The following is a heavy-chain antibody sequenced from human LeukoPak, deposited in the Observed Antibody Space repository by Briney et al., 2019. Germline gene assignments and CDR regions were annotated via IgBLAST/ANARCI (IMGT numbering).Heavy chain of an antibody. CDR3: ARQIPYSSRLDAFDI. D-gene: IGHD6-13*01. V-gene: IGHV4-59*01. CDR2: IYYSGST. J-gene: IGHJ3*02. CDR1: GGSISSYY. Sequence: SETLSLTCTVSGGSISSYYWSWIRQPPGKGLEWIGYIYYSGSTNYNPSLKSRVTISVDTSKNQFSLKLSSVTAADTAVYYCARQIPYSSRLDAFDIWGQGTMVTVSS.